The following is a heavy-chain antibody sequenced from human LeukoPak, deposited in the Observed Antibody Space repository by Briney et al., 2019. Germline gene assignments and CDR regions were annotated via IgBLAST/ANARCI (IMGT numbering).Heavy chain of an antibody. CDR3: ARLGEGDYYDSSGYYYPYYFDY. CDR2: IKQDGSEK. J-gene: IGHJ4*02. V-gene: IGHV3-7*01. CDR1: GFTFSRYW. Sequence: GGSLRLSCAASGFTFSRYWMSWVRQAPGKGLEWVANIKQDGSEKYYVDSVKGRFTISRDNAKNSLYLQMNSLRAEDTAVYYCARLGEGDYYDSSGYYYPYYFDYWGQGTLVTVSS. D-gene: IGHD3-22*01.